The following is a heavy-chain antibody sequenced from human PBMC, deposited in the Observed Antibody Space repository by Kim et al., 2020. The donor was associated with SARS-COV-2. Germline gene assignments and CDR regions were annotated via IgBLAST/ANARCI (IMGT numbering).Heavy chain of an antibody. Sequence: SVKVSCKASGGTFSSYAISWVRQAPGQGLEWMGGIIPIFGTANYAQKFQGRVTITADESTSTAYMELSSLRSEDTAVYYCASGEYCSGGSCYSNYYYGMDVWGQGTTVTVSS. CDR1: GGTFSSYA. V-gene: IGHV1-69*13. D-gene: IGHD2-15*01. CDR2: IIPIFGTA. CDR3: ASGEYCSGGSCYSNYYYGMDV. J-gene: IGHJ6*02.